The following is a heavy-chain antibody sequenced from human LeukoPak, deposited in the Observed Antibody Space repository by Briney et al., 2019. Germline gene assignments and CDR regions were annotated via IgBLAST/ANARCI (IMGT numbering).Heavy chain of an antibody. CDR1: GYTFTSYD. V-gene: IGHV1-8*01. D-gene: IGHD4-23*01. CDR2: MNPNSGNT. Sequence: ASVKVSCKASGYTFTSYDIHWVRQATGQGLEWMGWMNPNSGNTGYAQKFQGRVTMTRNTSISTAYMELSSLRSEDTAVYYCASDGGNSDGYFDYWGQGTLVTVSS. J-gene: IGHJ4*02. CDR3: ASDGGNSDGYFDY.